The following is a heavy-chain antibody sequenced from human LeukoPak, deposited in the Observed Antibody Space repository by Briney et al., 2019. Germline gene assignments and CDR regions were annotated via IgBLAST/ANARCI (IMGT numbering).Heavy chain of an antibody. Sequence: SQTLSLTCTVSGGSISSGDYYWSWIRQPPGKGLEWIGYIYYSGSTYYNPSLKSRVTISVDTSKNQFSLKLSSVTAADTAVYYCARMEIYSIGSMGIFDHWGQGTLVTVSS. V-gene: IGHV4-30-4*01. J-gene: IGHJ4*02. D-gene: IGHD4-11*01. CDR2: IYYSGST. CDR3: ARMEIYSIGSMGIFDH. CDR1: GGSISSGDYY.